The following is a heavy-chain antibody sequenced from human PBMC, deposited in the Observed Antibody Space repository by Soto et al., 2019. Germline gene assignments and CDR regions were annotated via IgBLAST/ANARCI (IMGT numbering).Heavy chain of an antibody. V-gene: IGHV3-43D*04. D-gene: IGHD6-13*01. CDR3: AKDRGIAAAGPYYYYGMDV. J-gene: IGHJ6*02. CDR2: ISWDGGST. CDR1: GFTFDDYA. Sequence: GGSLRLSCAASGFTFDDYAMHWVRQAPGKGLEWVSLISWDGGSTYYADSVKGRFTISRDNSKNSLYLQMNSLRAEDTALYYCAKDRGIAAAGPYYYYGMDVWGQGTTVTVS.